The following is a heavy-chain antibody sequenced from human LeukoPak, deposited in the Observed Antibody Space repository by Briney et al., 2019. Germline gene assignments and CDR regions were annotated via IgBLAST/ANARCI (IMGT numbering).Heavy chain of an antibody. J-gene: IGHJ4*02. CDR3: VRDRTKYCSSTSCPLDY. CDR2: FDPDDGDT. V-gene: IGHV1-24*01. D-gene: IGHD2-2*01. Sequence: GASVKVSCKVSGYTLTELSMHWVRQAPGKGLEWMGGFDPDDGDTIYAQKFQGRVTMTEDTSKDTAYMELSSLRSDDTAVYYCVRDRTKYCSSTSCPLDYWGQGTLVTVSS. CDR1: GYTLTELS.